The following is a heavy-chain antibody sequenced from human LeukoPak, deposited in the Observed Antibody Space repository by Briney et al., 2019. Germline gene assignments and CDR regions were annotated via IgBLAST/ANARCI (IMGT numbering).Heavy chain of an antibody. CDR1: GASVSTNNW. CDR3: ARHSGYYYARDAFDI. CDR2: IYYSGST. V-gene: IGHV4-39*01. J-gene: IGHJ3*02. Sequence: SETLSLTCVVSGASVSTNNWWTWVRQPPGKGLEWIGSIYYSGSTYYNPSLESRVTISVDTSKNQFSLKLSSVTAADTAVYYCARHSGYYYARDAFDIWGQGTLVTVSS. D-gene: IGHD3-22*01.